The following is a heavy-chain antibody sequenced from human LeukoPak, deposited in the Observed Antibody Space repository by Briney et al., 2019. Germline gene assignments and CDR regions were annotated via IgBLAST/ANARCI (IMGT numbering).Heavy chain of an antibody. V-gene: IGHV4-38-2*02. CDR2: ISHSGST. Sequence: SETLSLTCTVPGYSISSTYYGGWIRQPPGKGLEWIASISHSGSTYYNPSLKSRVTISVDASKNQFSLKLSSVTAADTAVYYCARGIVATWYFDYWGQGTLVTVSS. CDR1: GYSISSTYY. J-gene: IGHJ4*02. CDR3: ARGIVATWYFDY. D-gene: IGHD5-12*01.